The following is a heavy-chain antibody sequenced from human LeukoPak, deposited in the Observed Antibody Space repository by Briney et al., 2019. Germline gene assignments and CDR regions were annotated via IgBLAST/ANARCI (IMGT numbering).Heavy chain of an antibody. V-gene: IGHV3-23*01. Sequence: PGGSLRLSCAASGFTFSSYSMNWVRQAPGKGLEWVSGISGSGDNTNYADSVKGRFTISRDNSKNTLSLQMSSLRVEDTAVYYCARDRSCTGGSCYMDVWXRGTTXTVS. D-gene: IGHD2-15*01. J-gene: IGHJ6*03. CDR3: ARDRSCTGGSCYMDV. CDR2: ISGSGDNT. CDR1: GFTFSSYS.